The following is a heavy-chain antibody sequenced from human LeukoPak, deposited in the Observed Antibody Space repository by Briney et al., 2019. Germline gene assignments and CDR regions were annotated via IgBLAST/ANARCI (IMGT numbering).Heavy chain of an antibody. Sequence: SETLSLTCTVSGDSVSGYGFYWSWIRQPPGRGLEWIGYVSYSGNTNYSPSLKSRISISVDTSKSQFPLELSSVTAADTAVYYCARDRMYSSSRYYFYLMDVWGQGTTVTVPS. CDR2: VSYSGNT. CDR3: ARDRMYSSSRYYFYLMDV. J-gene: IGHJ6*02. D-gene: IGHD6-13*01. V-gene: IGHV4-61*08. CDR1: GDSVSGYGFY.